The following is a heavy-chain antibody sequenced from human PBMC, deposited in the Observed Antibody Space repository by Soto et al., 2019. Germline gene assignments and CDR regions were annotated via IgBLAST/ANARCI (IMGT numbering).Heavy chain of an antibody. Sequence: EVQLVESGGGLVKPGGSLRLSCAASGFTFSNAWMSWVRQAPGKGLEWVGRIKSKTDGGTTDYAAPVNGRFTISRDDSKNTLYLQMNSLKTEDTAVYYCTTSYYDFWSGYELPGDYYYMDVWGKGTTVTVSS. CDR1: GFTFSNAW. V-gene: IGHV3-15*01. CDR2: IKSKTDGGTT. D-gene: IGHD3-3*01. J-gene: IGHJ6*03. CDR3: TTSYYDFWSGYELPGDYYYMDV.